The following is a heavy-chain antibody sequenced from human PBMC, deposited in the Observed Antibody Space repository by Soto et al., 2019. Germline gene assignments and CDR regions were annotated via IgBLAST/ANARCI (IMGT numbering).Heavy chain of an antibody. D-gene: IGHD3-9*01. J-gene: IGHJ6*02. V-gene: IGHV3-30-3*01. CDR2: ISYDGSNK. CDR3: ARCIDILTGPRYGMDV. CDR1: GFTFSSYA. Sequence: XGSLRLSCAASGFTFSSYAMHWVRQAPGKGLEWVAVISYDGSNKYYADSVKGRFTISRGNSKNTLYLQMNSLRAEDTAVYYCARCIDILTGPRYGMDVWGQGTTVIVSS.